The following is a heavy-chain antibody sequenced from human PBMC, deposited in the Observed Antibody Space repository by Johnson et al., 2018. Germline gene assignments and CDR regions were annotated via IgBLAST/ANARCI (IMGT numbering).Heavy chain of an antibody. V-gene: IGHV3-74*01. CDR2: VNSDGKIT. D-gene: IGHD3-3*01. Sequence: QLVRQTPWTGLVWFSLVNSDGKITNYADSVKGRFTISRDNAKNTLYLQMSSLRAEDTAVYYCAKEGPMGFWSGFENWYLDLWGRGTLVTVSS. CDR3: AKEGPMGFWSGFENWYLDL. J-gene: IGHJ2*01.